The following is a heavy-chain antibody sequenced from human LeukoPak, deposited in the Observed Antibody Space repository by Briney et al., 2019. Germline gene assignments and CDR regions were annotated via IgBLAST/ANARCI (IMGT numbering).Heavy chain of an antibody. J-gene: IGHJ6*03. Sequence: GGSLRLSCAASGFSFSSSWMHWVRQTPGKGLVWVARLQSDGTTIYADSVKGRFTISRDNAKNSLYLQMNSLRAEDTAVYYCARVVYRYDSSGYMYYYYYMDVWGKGTTVTVSS. CDR3: ARVVYRYDSSGYMYYYYYMDV. D-gene: IGHD3-22*01. CDR1: GFSFSSSW. V-gene: IGHV3-74*01. CDR2: LQSDGTT.